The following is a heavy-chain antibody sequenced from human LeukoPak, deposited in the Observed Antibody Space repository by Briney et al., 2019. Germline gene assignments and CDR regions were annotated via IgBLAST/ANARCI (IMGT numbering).Heavy chain of an antibody. CDR2: INHSGST. Sequence: SETLSLTCAVYGGSFSGYYWSWIRQPPGKGLEWIGEINHSGSTNYNPSLKSRVTISVDTSKNQFSLKLSSVTAADTAVYYCARGLEAVAGTTLLPPFDYWGQGTLVTVSS. J-gene: IGHJ4*02. D-gene: IGHD6-19*01. CDR3: ARGLEAVAGTTLLPPFDY. CDR1: GGSFSGYY. V-gene: IGHV4-34*01.